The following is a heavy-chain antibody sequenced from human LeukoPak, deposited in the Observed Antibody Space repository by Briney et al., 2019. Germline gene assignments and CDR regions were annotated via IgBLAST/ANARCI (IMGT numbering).Heavy chain of an antibody. CDR2: ISYSGRDK. D-gene: IGHD1-1*01. Sequence: PGGSLRLSCAASGFTFSTYAMNWVRQEAGNGLEWVSSISYSGRDKFYADSVKGRFTISRDNAKNSLYLEMNNLRAEDTAVFYCARERTDQLLLDFWGQGALVTVSS. CDR1: GFTFSTYA. V-gene: IGHV3-21*01. CDR3: ARERTDQLLLDF. J-gene: IGHJ4*02.